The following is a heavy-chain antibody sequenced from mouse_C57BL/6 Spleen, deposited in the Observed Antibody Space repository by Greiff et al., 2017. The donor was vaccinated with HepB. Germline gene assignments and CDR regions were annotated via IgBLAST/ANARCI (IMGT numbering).Heavy chain of an antibody. V-gene: IGHV1-19*01. CDR2: INPYNGGT. CDR3: ARSEDYYGSVYFDY. J-gene: IGHJ2*01. D-gene: IGHD1-1*01. CDR1: GYTFTDYY. Sequence: VQLQQSGPVLVKPGASVKMSCKASGYTFTDYYMNWVKQSHGKSLEWIGVINPYNGGTSYNQKFKGKATLTVDKSSSTAYMELNSLTSEDSAVYYCARSEDYYGSVYFDYWGQGTTLTVSS.